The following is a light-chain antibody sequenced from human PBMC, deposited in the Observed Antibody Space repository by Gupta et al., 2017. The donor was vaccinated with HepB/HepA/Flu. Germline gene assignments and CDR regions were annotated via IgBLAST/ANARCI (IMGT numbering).Light chain of an antibody. J-gene: IGLJ3*02. CDR1: SGSVSTSYY. Sequence: QTEVTQEPSFSVSPGGTATPTCVLSSGSVSTSYYPSWYQQTPGQAPRTLIYSTNNRSSGVPDRFSGSILGNKAALTITGAQADDESDYYCVLYMGSGIWVFGGGTKLTVL. CDR2: STN. V-gene: IGLV8-61*01. CDR3: VLYMGSGIWV.